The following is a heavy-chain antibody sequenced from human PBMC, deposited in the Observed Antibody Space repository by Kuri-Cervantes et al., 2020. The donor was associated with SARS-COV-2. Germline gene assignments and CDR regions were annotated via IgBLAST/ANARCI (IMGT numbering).Heavy chain of an antibody. Sequence: GESLKISCAASGFTFSSYAMSWVRQAPGKGLEWVSAISGSGGSTYYADSVKGRFTISRDKSKNTLYLQMNSLRAEDTAVYYCAKDAGYSSSWYVGGSIWFDPWGQGTPVTVSS. CDR3: AKDAGYSSSWYVGGSIWFDP. CDR2: ISGSGGST. J-gene: IGHJ5*02. V-gene: IGHV3-23*01. D-gene: IGHD6-13*01. CDR1: GFTFSSYA.